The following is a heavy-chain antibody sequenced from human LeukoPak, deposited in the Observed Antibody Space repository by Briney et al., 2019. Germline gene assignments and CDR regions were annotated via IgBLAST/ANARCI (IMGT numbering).Heavy chain of an antibody. D-gene: IGHD2-2*02. CDR3: AAQVVPAAIQSWFDP. V-gene: IGHV4-59*01. J-gene: IGHJ5*02. Sequence: SETLSLTCTVSGGSISSYYWSWIRQPPGKGLEWIGYIYYSGSTNYNPSLKSRVTISVDTSKNQFSLKLSSVTAADTAVYYCAAQVVPAAIQSWFDPWGQGTLVTVSS. CDR1: GGSISSYY. CDR2: IYYSGST.